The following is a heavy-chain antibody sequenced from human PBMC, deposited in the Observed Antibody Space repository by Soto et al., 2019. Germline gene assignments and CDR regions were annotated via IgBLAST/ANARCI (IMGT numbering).Heavy chain of an antibody. CDR2: INYGGNT. Sequence: QLHLQESGPGLVKPSETLSLTCSVSGGSINAGSDYWVWVRQAPGQELEWIGSINYGGNTFYASSLKGRATLSLDTSGNAFSLPLTSVTATDTSAYYCARLLFRLSNLFAPWGQGTLVTVSS. D-gene: IGHD3-10*01. CDR1: GGSINAGSDY. CDR3: ARLLFRLSNLFAP. J-gene: IGHJ5*02. V-gene: IGHV4-39*02.